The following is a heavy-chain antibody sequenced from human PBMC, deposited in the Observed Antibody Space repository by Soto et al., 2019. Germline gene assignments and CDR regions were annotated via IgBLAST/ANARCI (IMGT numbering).Heavy chain of an antibody. CDR3: AGGEGCGAPFDY. D-gene: IGHD3-10*01. CDR1: GFTFSSYA. J-gene: IGHJ4*02. Sequence: QVQLVESGGGVVQPGRSLRLSCAASGFTFSSYAMHWVRQAPGKGLEWVAVISYDGSNKYYADSVKGRFTISRDKSKNQLYLQMTSRRAEDTAVYYCAGGEGCGAPFDYWGQGTLVTVSS. CDR2: ISYDGSNK. V-gene: IGHV3-30-3*01.